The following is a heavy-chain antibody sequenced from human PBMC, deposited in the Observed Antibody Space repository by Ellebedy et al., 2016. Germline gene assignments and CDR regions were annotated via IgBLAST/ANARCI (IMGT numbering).Heavy chain of an antibody. D-gene: IGHD3-9*01. CDR2: IYYSGST. Sequence: SETLSLTXAVSGGSIGSGGYSWSWIRQPPGKGLEWIGSIYYSGSTYYNPSLKSRVTISVDTSKNQFSLKLSSVTAADTAVYYCASTILTGYSSWFDPWGQGTLVTVSS. V-gene: IGHV4-39*07. CDR1: GGSIGSGGYS. CDR3: ASTILTGYSSWFDP. J-gene: IGHJ5*02.